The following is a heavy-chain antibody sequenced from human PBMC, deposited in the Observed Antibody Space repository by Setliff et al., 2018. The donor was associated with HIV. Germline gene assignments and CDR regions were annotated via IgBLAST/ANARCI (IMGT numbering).Heavy chain of an antibody. CDR2: MNAGGSI. Sequence: SETLSLTCAVYGGSFSGYYWSWLRQPPGKGLEWIGEMNAGGSINDNPSLKSRLTKSVDTSKNQFSLKLKSVTAADTAVYYCARGFAFGGVIVIPYYFDYWGQGTLVTVS. J-gene: IGHJ4*02. V-gene: IGHV4-34*01. D-gene: IGHD3-16*02. CDR1: GGSFSGYY. CDR3: ARGFAFGGVIVIPYYFDY.